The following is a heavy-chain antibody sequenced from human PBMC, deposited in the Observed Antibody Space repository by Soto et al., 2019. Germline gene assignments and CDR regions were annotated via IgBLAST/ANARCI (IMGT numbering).Heavy chain of an antibody. CDR3: ARGKSYYDISGYFYSDY. V-gene: IGHV1-18*01. CDR1: NYTFSRYG. D-gene: IGHD3-22*01. J-gene: IGHJ4*02. Sequence: ASVKVSRKASNYTFSRYGIHWVRQAPGQGLEWMGWISVNNGNTNSAQKFQGRPTMTADTSTTTASMELWNLTSADSAVYDCARGKSYYDISGYFYSDYWGQGTLVTVSS. CDR2: ISVNNGNT.